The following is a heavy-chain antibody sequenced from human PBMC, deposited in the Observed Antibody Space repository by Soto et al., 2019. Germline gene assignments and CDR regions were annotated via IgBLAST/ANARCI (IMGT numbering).Heavy chain of an antibody. CDR2: INHSGST. D-gene: IGHD5-18*01. Sequence: PSETLSLTCAVYGGSFSGYYWSWIRQPPGKGLEWIGEINHSGSTNYNPSLKSRVTISVDASKNQFSLKLSSVTAADTAVYYCARGIWIRGYYYYGMDVWGQGTKVTVSS. CDR1: GGSFSGYY. V-gene: IGHV4-34*01. CDR3: ARGIWIRGYYYYGMDV. J-gene: IGHJ6*02.